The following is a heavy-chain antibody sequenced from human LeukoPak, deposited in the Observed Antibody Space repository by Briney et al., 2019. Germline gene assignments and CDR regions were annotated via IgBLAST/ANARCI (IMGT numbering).Heavy chain of an antibody. D-gene: IGHD3-22*01. V-gene: IGHV3-7*01. CDR2: IKPDGSAQ. CDR1: GGSISTIG. Sequence: PSETLSLTCDVSGGSISTIGYSWTWIRQAPGKGLEWVATIKPDGSAQYYVDSVKGRFTISRDNAKNSLFLQINSLRAEDTAVYYCANGGIYSSGPWGQGTLVTVSS. CDR3: ANGGIYSSGP. J-gene: IGHJ5*02.